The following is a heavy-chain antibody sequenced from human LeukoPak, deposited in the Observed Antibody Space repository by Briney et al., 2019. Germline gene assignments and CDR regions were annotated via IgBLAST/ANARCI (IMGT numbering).Heavy chain of an antibody. J-gene: IGHJ6*03. CDR1: GYSFTSYW. D-gene: IGHD2-15*01. V-gene: IGHV1-18*04. CDR3: ARDRYCSGGSCYPTVYYYYYYMDV. CDR2: ISAYNGNT. Sequence: GESLKISCKGSGYSFTSYWIGWVRQMPGKGLEWMGWISAYNGNTNYAQKLQGRVTMTTDTSTSTAYMEVSSLRSEDTAVYYCARDRYCSGGSCYPTVYYYYYYMDVWGKGTTVTVSS.